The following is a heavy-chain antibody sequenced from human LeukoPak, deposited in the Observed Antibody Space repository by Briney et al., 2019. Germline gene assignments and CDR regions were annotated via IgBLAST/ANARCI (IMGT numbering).Heavy chain of an antibody. CDR1: SGSINNSSYY. V-gene: IGHV4-39*02. Sequence: PSVTLSLTCTVSSGSINNSSYYWRSLRQPPGKGGGRNASSCYSGSTYYNPSLKSRVTISVDTSKTQFSLKLSSVTAADTAVYYCAREGANILTGYYDGGEIDYWGQGTLVTVSS. CDR3: AREGANILTGYYDGGEIDY. CDR2: SCYSGST. J-gene: IGHJ4*02. D-gene: IGHD3-9*01.